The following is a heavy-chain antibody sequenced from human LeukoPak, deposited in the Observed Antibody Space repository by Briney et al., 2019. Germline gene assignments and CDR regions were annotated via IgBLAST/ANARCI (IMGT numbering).Heavy chain of an antibody. D-gene: IGHD5-12*01. Sequence: SETLSLTCTVSSDSISSYYWSWIRQPAGKGLEWIGRIYTSGSTNYNPSLKSRVTMSVDTSKNQFSLKLSSVTAADTAVYYCAGTTWGAGGYDFYYYYYMDVWGKGTTVTISS. J-gene: IGHJ6*03. CDR3: AGTTWGAGGYDFYYYYYMDV. V-gene: IGHV4-4*07. CDR1: SDSISSYY. CDR2: IYTSGST.